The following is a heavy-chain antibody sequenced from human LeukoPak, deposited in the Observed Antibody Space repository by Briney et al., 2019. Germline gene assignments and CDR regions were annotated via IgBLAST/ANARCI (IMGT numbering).Heavy chain of an antibody. CDR3: ARDQFTPAAFDY. D-gene: IGHD6-13*01. V-gene: IGHV1-18*01. J-gene: IGHJ4*02. CDR1: GYTFTSYG. CDR2: ISAYYGNT. Sequence: ASVKVSCKASGYTFTSYGISWVRQGPGQGLEWMGWISAYYGNTNYAQKLQGRVTMTTDTSTSTAYMELRSLRSDDTAVYYCARDQFTPAAFDYWGQGTLVTVSS.